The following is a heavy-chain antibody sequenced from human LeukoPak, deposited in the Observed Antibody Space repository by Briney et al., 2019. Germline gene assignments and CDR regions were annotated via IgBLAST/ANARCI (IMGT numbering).Heavy chain of an antibody. CDR1: GGSIISSSYY. D-gene: IGHD3-10*01. Sequence: SETLSLTCTVSGGSIISSSYYWGWVRQPPGKGLEWIGNIYYSGVTHYNPSLESRVTISLDMSKNQFSLKLSSVTAADTAVYYCARETYYSGSGSYDNFDYWGQGTLVTVSP. V-gene: IGHV4-39*07. J-gene: IGHJ4*02. CDR3: ARETYYSGSGSYDNFDY. CDR2: IYYSGVT.